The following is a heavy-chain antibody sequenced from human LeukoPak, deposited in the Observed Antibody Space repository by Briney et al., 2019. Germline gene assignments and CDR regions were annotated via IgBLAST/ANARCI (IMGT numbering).Heavy chain of an antibody. J-gene: IGHJ4*02. CDR1: GFTFTSYG. D-gene: IGHD3-10*01. CDR2: ISTAGAGT. Sequence: GGSLRLSCVASGFTFTSYGMSWVRQAPGKGLEWVSTISTAGAGTYYADSVKGRFTISRDNSKNTLYLQMNSLRAEDTAVYYCAKRGGSGSYYPFDYWGQGTLVTVSS. V-gene: IGHV3-23*01. CDR3: AKRGGSGSYYPFDY.